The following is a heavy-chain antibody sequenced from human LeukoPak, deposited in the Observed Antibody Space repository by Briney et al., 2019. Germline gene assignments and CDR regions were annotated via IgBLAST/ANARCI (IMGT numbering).Heavy chain of an antibody. V-gene: IGHV3-11*01. Sequence: PGGSLRLSCAASGFTFSDYYMSWIRQAPGKGLEWVSYISSSGSTIYYADSVKGRFTISRDNAKNSLYLQMNSLRAEDTAVYYCARCPSSQFGYCSSTSCYAPSIDYWGQGTLVTVSS. J-gene: IGHJ4*02. CDR2: ISSSGSTI. CDR3: ARCPSSQFGYCSSTSCYAPSIDY. D-gene: IGHD2-2*01. CDR1: GFTFSDYY.